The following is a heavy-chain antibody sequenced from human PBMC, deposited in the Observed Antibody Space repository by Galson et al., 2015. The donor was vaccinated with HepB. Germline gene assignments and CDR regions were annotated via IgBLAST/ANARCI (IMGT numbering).Heavy chain of an antibody. V-gene: IGHV3-48*02. CDR2: ISSSNSTI. CDR3: ERDRWDDSSGYYLNWFDP. D-gene: IGHD3-22*01. Sequence: SLRLSCAASGFTFSSYSMNWVRQAPGKGLEWVSYISSSNSTIYYADSVKGRFTISRDNAKNSLYLQMNSLRDEDTAVYYCERDRWDDSSGYYLNWFDPWCQVTLVTVSS. J-gene: IGHJ5*02. CDR1: GFTFSSYS.